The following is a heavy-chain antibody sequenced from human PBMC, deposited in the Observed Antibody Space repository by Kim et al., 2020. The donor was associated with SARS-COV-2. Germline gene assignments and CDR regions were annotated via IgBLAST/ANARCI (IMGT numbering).Heavy chain of an antibody. CDR1: GGSISGSSYY. CDR2: IYHSGRT. CDR3: ANYGSPMTAYDY. J-gene: IGHJ4*02. V-gene: IGHV4-39*01. Sequence: SETLSLTCTVSGGSISGSSYYWGWIRQPPGKGLEWIGSIYHSGRTYYNPSLKSRVTVTVDTSKNQFSLELSSVTAADTAVDYCANYGSPMTAYDYWGQGTLVTVSS. D-gene: IGHD1-26*01.